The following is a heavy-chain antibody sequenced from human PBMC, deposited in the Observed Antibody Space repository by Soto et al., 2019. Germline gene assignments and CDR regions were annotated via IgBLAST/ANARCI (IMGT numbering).Heavy chain of an antibody. CDR1: GFTFSSYA. V-gene: IGHV3-23*01. D-gene: IGHD1-20*01. Sequence: GGSLRLSCAVSGFTFSSYAMSWVRQAPGKGLEWVSSISGSGGRIDYADSVRGRFTISRDNSKNTLYLQMNSLRAEDTAVYYCARGTSNWSWKFDYWGQGILVTVSS. J-gene: IGHJ4*02. CDR2: ISGSGGRI. CDR3: ARGTSNWSWKFDY.